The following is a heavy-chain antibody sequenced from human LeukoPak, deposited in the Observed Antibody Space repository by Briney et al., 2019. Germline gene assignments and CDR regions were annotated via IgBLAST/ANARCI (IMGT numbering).Heavy chain of an antibody. CDR2: ISSGGSSI. V-gene: IGHV3-48*03. CDR1: GFTFSSYE. J-gene: IGHJ3*02. Sequence: GGSLRLSCAASGFTFSSYEMNWVRQAPGKGLVWVSYISSGGSSIDYADSVKGRFTISRDNAKNTLYLQMNSLRAEDTAVYYCARGGGRYNWNDGYDAFDIWGQGTMVTVSS. CDR3: ARGGGRYNWNDGYDAFDI. D-gene: IGHD1-1*01.